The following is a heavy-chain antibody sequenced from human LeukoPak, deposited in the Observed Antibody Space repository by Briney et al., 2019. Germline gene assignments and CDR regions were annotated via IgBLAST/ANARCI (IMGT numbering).Heavy chain of an antibody. D-gene: IGHD2-2*01. Sequence: SVKVSCKASGGTFSSYAMSWVRQAPGQGLEWMGGIIPIFGTANYAQKFQGRVTITADESTSTAYMELSSLRSEDTAVYYCAREEGCSSTSCRHDAFDIWGQGTMVTVSS. CDR3: AREEGCSSTSCRHDAFDI. CDR1: GGTFSSYA. J-gene: IGHJ3*02. V-gene: IGHV1-69*13. CDR2: IIPIFGTA.